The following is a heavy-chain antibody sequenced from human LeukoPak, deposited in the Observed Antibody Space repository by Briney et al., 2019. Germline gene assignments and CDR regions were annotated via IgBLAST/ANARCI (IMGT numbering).Heavy chain of an antibody. Sequence: GGSLRLSCAASGFTFSSYAMHWVRQAPGKGLEWVAVISYDGSNKYYADSVKGRFTISRDNSKNTLYLQMNSLRAEDAAVYYCARVDDTAMVTPFDYWGQGTLVTVSS. D-gene: IGHD5-18*01. CDR1: GFTFSSYA. J-gene: IGHJ4*02. CDR2: ISYDGSNK. V-gene: IGHV3-30-3*01. CDR3: ARVDDTAMVTPFDY.